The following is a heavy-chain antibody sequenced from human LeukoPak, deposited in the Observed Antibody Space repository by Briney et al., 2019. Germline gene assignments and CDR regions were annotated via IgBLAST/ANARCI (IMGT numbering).Heavy chain of an antibody. CDR1: GGSFSGYY. CDR2: IYYSGIP. V-gene: IGHV4-59*12. Sequence: PSETLSLTCAVYGGSFSGYYWSWIRQPPGKGLEWIGYIYYSGIPNYNPSLKSRVTISVDTSKNQFSLKLSSVTAADTAVYYCARDNIVVVAATKAYYFDYWGQGTLVTASS. D-gene: IGHD2-15*01. CDR3: ARDNIVVVAATKAYYFDY. J-gene: IGHJ4*02.